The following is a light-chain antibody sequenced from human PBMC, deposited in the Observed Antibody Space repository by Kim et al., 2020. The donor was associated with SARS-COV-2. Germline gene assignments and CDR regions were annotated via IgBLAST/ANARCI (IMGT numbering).Light chain of an antibody. CDR1: QSINRY. V-gene: IGKV1-39*01. CDR2: GAS. CDR3: QQSYSAPRT. J-gene: IGKJ2*01. Sequence: SASVGDRVTITCRASQSINRYLNWYREKSGKAPELLIHGASSLQSGVPSRFSGSGSGTDFTLTISSVQPEDFATYYCQQSYSAPRTFGQGTKLEI.